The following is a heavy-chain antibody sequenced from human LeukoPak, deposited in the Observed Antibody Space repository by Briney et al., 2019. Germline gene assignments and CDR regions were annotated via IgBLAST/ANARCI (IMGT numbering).Heavy chain of an antibody. V-gene: IGHV3-7*01. CDR3: ARAVDVADY. Sequence: GGSLRLSCVASGFTFGHHFMSWVRQAPGGGAGVGGQHNPDGSIKFHADSVKGRFSISRDNARNSVYLQMNSLRGEDTAVYYCARAVDVADYWGQGTLVAVSS. CDR2: NPDGSIK. J-gene: IGHJ4*02. CDR1: GFTFGHHF. D-gene: IGHD3-16*01.